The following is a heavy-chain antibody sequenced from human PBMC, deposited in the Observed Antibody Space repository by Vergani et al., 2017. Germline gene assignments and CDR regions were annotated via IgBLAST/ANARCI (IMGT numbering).Heavy chain of an antibody. V-gene: IGHV3-23*01. CDR2: ISGSGGST. CDR1: GFTFSSYA. Sequence: EVQLLESGGGLVQPGGSLRLSCAASGFTFSSYAMSWVRQAPGKGLEWVSAISGSGGSTYYADSVKGRFTITRDNSKNTLYLQMNSLRAEDTAVYYCAKDSGYCGGDCYSIVALDYWGQGTLVTVSS. CDR3: AKDSGYCGGDCYSIVALDY. D-gene: IGHD2-21*02. J-gene: IGHJ4*02.